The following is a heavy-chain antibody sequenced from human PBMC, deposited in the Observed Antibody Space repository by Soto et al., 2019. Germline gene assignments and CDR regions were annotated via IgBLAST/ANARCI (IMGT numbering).Heavy chain of an antibody. Sequence: EVQLLESGGGLVQPGGSLRLSCAASGFTFSSYAMSWVRQAPEKGLDWVSAISGSGGGTYYADSVKGRFTISRDNSKNTLYLQMNSLRAEDTAVYYCAKAKYGSGSYYNHMDVWGKGTTVTVSS. J-gene: IGHJ6*03. CDR2: ISGSGGGT. CDR1: GFTFSSYA. CDR3: AKAKYGSGSYYNHMDV. D-gene: IGHD3-10*01. V-gene: IGHV3-23*01.